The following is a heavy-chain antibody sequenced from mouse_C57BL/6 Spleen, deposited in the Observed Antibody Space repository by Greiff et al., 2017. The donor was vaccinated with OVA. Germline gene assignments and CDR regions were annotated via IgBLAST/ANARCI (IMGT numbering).Heavy chain of an antibody. V-gene: IGHV1-62-2*01. J-gene: IGHJ4*01. CDR3: ARHEGDYDAGYAMDD. Sequence: VKLMESGAELVKPGASVKLSCKASGYTFTEYTIHWVKQRSGQGLEWIGWFYPGSGSIKYNEKFKDKATLTADKSSSTVYMELSRLTSEDSAVYFCARHEGDYDAGYAMDDWGQGTSVTVSS. CDR1: GYTFTEYT. D-gene: IGHD2-4*01. CDR2: FYPGSGSI.